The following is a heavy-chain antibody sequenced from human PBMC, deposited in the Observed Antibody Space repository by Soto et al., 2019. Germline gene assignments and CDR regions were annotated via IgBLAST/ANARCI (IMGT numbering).Heavy chain of an antibody. CDR3: ARLPRPSSGRLKFDY. D-gene: IGHD6-19*01. J-gene: IGHJ4*02. Sequence: SETLSLTCAVYGGSFSGYYWSWIRQPPGKGLEWIGEINHSGSTNYNPSLKSRVTISVDTSKNQFSLKLSSVTAADTAVYYCARLPRPSSGRLKFDYWGQGTLVTVSS. CDR1: GGSFSGYY. CDR2: INHSGST. V-gene: IGHV4-34*01.